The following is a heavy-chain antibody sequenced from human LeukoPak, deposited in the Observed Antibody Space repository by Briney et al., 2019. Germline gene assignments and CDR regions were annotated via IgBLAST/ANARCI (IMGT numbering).Heavy chain of an antibody. CDR3: ARRRMATINN. D-gene: IGHD5-24*01. CDR2: IYYSGST. V-gene: IGHV4-39*01. Sequence: PSETLSLTCTVSGGSISSSSYYWGWIRQPPGKGLEWIGSIYYSGSTYYNPSLKSRVTISVDTSKNQCSLKLSSVTAADTAVYYCARRRMATINNWGQGTLVTVSS. J-gene: IGHJ4*02. CDR1: GGSISSSSYY.